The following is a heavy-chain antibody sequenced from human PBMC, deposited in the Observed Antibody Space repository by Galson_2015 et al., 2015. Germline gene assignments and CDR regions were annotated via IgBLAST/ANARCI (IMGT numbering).Heavy chain of an antibody. D-gene: IGHD3-16*02. CDR1: GFTFSRHA. CDR3: AGDRITFGGVIVPWEYYFDF. CDR2: ISYDGNNK. Sequence: SLRLSCAASGFTFSRHAMHWVRQAPGKGLEWVSLISYDGNNKYYADSVKGRFTISRDNSENTLSLQMNSLRAEDTAVYYCAGDRITFGGVIVPWEYYFDFWGQGTLVTVSS. J-gene: IGHJ4*02. V-gene: IGHV3-30*01.